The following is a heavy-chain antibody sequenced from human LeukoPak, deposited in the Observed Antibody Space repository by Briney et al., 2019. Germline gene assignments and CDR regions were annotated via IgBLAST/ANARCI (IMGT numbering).Heavy chain of an antibody. Sequence: PSETPSLTCTVSGGSISSYYWSWLRQPPGKGLEWIGYIYTSGSTNYNPSLKSRVTISVDTSKNQFSLKLSSVTAADTAVYYCARHGQHSIAAAGSFDYWGQGTLVTVSS. D-gene: IGHD6-13*01. V-gene: IGHV4-4*09. J-gene: IGHJ4*02. CDR2: IYTSGST. CDR1: GGSISSYY. CDR3: ARHGQHSIAAAGSFDY.